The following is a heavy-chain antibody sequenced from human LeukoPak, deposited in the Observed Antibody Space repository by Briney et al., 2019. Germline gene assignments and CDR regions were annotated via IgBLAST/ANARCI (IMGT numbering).Heavy chain of an antibody. CDR2: IKQDGSEK. J-gene: IGHJ4*02. D-gene: IGHD3-10*01. V-gene: IGHV3-7*04. Sequence: GGSLRLSCAASGFTFSSYWMSWVRQAPGKGLEWVANIKQDGSEKYYVDSVKGRFTISRDNAKNSLYLQMNSLRAEDTAVYYCARVRGAYYYGSGSYDYWGQGTLVTVSS. CDR3: ARVRGAYYYGSGSYDY. CDR1: GFTFSSYW.